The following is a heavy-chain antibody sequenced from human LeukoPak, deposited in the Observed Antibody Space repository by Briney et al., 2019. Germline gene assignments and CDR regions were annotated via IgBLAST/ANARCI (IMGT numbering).Heavy chain of an antibody. CDR3: ARLFRDAFDI. CDR2: ITTSGATT. Sequence: PGGSLRLSCAASRFTFSNSVMTWVRQAPGKGLEWGSTITTSGATTYYADSVKGRFTISRDNSKDTLYLQMVSLRDEDTALYYCARLFRDAFDIWGQGTMVIVSS. CDR1: RFTFSNSV. V-gene: IGHV3-23*01. D-gene: IGHD4/OR15-4a*01. J-gene: IGHJ3*02.